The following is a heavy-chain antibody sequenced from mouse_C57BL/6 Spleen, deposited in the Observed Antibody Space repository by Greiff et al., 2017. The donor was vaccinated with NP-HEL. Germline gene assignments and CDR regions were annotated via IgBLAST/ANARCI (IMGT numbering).Heavy chain of an antibody. Sequence: VQLQQSGPELVKPGASVKMSCKASGYTFTDYYMHWVKQKPGKGLEWIGEIYPGSGNTYYNEKFKGKATLTADTSSSTAYMQLSSLTSEDSAFYFCALYDGYYEEVFDYWGQGTTLTVSS. D-gene: IGHD2-3*01. CDR1: YTFTDYYM. CDR2: YPGSGNTY. V-gene: IGHV1-83*01. J-gene: IGHJ2*01. CDR3: LYDGYYEEVFDY.